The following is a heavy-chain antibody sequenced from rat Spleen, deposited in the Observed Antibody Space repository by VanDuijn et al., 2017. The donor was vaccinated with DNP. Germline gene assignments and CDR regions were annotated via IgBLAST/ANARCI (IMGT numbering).Heavy chain of an antibody. J-gene: IGHJ2*01. CDR1: GFTFSDYN. Sequence: EVQLVESGGGLVQPGRSLKLSCAASGFTFSDYNMAWVRQAPKKGLEWVATISYDGSSTYYRDSVKGRFTISRDNAKSTLYLQMDSLRSEDTATYYCARGGYYGYNPFDYWGQGVMVTVSS. V-gene: IGHV5-7*01. CDR3: ARGGYYGYNPFDY. D-gene: IGHD1-9*01. CDR2: ISYDGSST.